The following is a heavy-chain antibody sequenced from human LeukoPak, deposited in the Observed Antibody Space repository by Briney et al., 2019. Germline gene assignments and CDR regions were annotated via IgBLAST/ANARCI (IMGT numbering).Heavy chain of an antibody. CDR2: ISGSGGST. J-gene: IGHJ4*02. Sequence: GGSLRLSCAASGFTFSSYAMSWVRQAPGKGLEWVSAISGSGGSTYYADSVKGRFTISRDNSKNTLYLQMNSLRAEDTAVYYCARDRISSSGSYPLSAAMGVKYWGQGTLVTVSS. V-gene: IGHV3-23*01. CDR3: ARDRISSSGSYPLSAAMGVKY. CDR1: GFTFSSYA. D-gene: IGHD1-26*01.